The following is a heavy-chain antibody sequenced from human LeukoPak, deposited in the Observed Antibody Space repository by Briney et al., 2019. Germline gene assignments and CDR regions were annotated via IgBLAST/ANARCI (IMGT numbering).Heavy chain of an antibody. CDR2: IYYSGST. D-gene: IGHD3-16*01. CDR3: ARVEEGGRRNWFDP. Sequence: PSETLSLTCTVSGGSVSSGSYYWSWIQQPPGTGLEWIGYIYYSGSTNYNPSLKSRVTISVDTSKNQFSLKLSSVTAADTAVYYCARVEEGGRRNWFDPWGQGTLVTVYS. CDR1: GGSVSSGSYY. V-gene: IGHV4-61*01. J-gene: IGHJ5*02.